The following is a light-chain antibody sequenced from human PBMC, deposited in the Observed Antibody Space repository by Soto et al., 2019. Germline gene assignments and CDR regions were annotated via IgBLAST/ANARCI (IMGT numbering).Light chain of an antibody. V-gene: IGLV2-14*01. CDR3: SSYTSSSTFYV. CDR1: SSDVGGYNY. CDR2: DVN. J-gene: IGLJ1*01. Sequence: QSALTQPASVSGSPGQSITISCTGTSSDVGGYNYVSWYQQHPGTAPKLMIYDVNNRPSGVSNRFSGSKSGNTASLTISGLQAEDEADYYCSSYTSSSTFYVFGTGTKLTVL.